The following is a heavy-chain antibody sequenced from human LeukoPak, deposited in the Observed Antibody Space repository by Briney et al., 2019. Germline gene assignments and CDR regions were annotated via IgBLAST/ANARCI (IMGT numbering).Heavy chain of an antibody. CDR2: IIPIFGTA. CDR1: GGTFSSYA. CDR3: ASKDIVVVPAGDHYYYYGMDV. V-gene: IGHV1-69*13. Sequence: ASVKVSCKASGGTFSSYAISWVRQAPGQGLEWMGGIIPIFGTANYAQKFQGRVTITADESTSPAYMELSSLGSEDTAVYYCASKDIVVVPAGDHYYYYGMDVWGQGTTVTVSS. D-gene: IGHD2-2*01. J-gene: IGHJ6*02.